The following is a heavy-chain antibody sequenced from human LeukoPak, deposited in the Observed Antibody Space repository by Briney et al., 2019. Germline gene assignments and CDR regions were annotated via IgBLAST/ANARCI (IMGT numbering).Heavy chain of an antibody. V-gene: IGHV3-23*01. CDR1: GFTFSNYG. Sequence: GWALRLSCAASGFTFSNYGMTWVRQAPGKGLEWLAAISGRGGSTYYADSVKGRFTISRDNAKNTLCVQINRLRAEATALYYCAIKSPSYPYGFSSWGQGTLVTV. D-gene: IGHD3-10*01. CDR3: AIKSPSYPYGFSS. CDR2: ISGRGGST. J-gene: IGHJ5*02.